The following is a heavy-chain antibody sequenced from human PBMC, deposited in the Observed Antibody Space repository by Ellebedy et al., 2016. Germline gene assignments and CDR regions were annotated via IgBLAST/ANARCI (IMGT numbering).Heavy chain of an antibody. J-gene: IGHJ6*02. CDR3: AREGFDYGDYVPGYYYGLDV. Sequence: SETLSLTCAVYGGSFSGYYWSWIRQPPGKGLEWIGEINHSGSTNYNPSLKSRVTISVDTSKNQFFLKLSSVTAADTAVYYCAREGFDYGDYVPGYYYGLDVWGQGTTVTVSS. V-gene: IGHV4-34*01. CDR2: INHSGST. CDR1: GGSFSGYY. D-gene: IGHD4-17*01.